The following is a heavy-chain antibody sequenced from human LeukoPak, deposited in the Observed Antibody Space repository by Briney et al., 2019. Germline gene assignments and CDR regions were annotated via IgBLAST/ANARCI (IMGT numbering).Heavy chain of an antibody. J-gene: IGHJ4*02. V-gene: IGHV4-59*01. CDR3: ARGTPYYDFWSGLAADY. CDR2: IYYSGST. Sequence: SETLSLTCTVSGGSISSYYWSWIWQPPGKGLEWIGYIYYSGSTNYNPSLKSRVTISLDTSQNQFSLKLSSVTAADTAVYYCARGTPYYDFWSGLAADYWGQGTLVTVSS. CDR1: GGSISSYY. D-gene: IGHD3-3*01.